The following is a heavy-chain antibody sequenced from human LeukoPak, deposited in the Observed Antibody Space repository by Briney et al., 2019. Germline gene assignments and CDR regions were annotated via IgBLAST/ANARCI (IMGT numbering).Heavy chain of an antibody. CDR2: IYTSGST. CDR3: ARDSILTGYYLGWFFDY. D-gene: IGHD3-9*01. CDR1: GGSISSYY. Sequence: KTSETLSLTCTVSGGSISSYYWSWIRQPAGKGLEWIGRIYTSGSTNYNPSLKSRVTMSVDTSKNQSSLKLSSVTAADTAVYYCARDSILTGYYLGWFFDYWGQGTLVTVSS. J-gene: IGHJ4*02. V-gene: IGHV4-4*07.